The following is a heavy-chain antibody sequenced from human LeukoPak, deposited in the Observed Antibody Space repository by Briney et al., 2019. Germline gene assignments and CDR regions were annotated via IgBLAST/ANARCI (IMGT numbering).Heavy chain of an antibody. CDR2: IYHSGST. V-gene: IGHV4-38-2*02. D-gene: IGHD3-9*01. CDR3: GAGILTGVYYFDY. J-gene: IGHJ4*02. Sequence: KTSETLSLTCTVSGYSISSGYYWGWIRQPPGKGLEWIGSIYHSGSTYYNPSLKSRVTISVDTSKNQFSLKLSSVTAADTAVYYCGAGILTGVYYFDYWGQGTLVTVSS. CDR1: GYSISSGYY.